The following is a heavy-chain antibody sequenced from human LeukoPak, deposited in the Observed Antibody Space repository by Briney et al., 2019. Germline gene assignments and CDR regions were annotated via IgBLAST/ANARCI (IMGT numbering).Heavy chain of an antibody. Sequence: SVKVSCKASGYTFTGSYMHWVRQAPGQGLEWMGGIMTIFGSANYAQKFQGRLTITADESTSTTYMELSSLRSEDTAVYYCARTLSLDGYNHFDFWGQGTLVTVSS. CDR1: GYTFTGSY. CDR2: IMTIFGSA. J-gene: IGHJ4*02. V-gene: IGHV1-69*13. D-gene: IGHD5-24*01. CDR3: ARTLSLDGYNHFDF.